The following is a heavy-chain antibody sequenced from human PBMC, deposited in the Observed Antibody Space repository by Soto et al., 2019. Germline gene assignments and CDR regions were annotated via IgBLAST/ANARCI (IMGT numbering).Heavy chain of an antibody. CDR3: ARVRMVVTRGPFDN. V-gene: IGHV4-31*03. J-gene: IGHJ4*02. CDR1: GGSISSSNYY. CDR2: IYYSGSS. Sequence: SETLSLTCTVSGGSISSSNYYWSWIRQHPGKGLEWIGYIYYSGSSYYNPSLKSRVNISVDTSKNRFSLKLSSVTAADTAVYYCARVRMVVTRGPFDNWGQGTLVTVSS. D-gene: IGHD2-15*01.